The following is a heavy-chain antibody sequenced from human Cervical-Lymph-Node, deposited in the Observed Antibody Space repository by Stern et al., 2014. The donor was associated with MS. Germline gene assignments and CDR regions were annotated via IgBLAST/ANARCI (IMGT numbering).Heavy chain of an antibody. J-gene: IGHJ4*02. CDR2: IYYRGST. D-gene: IGHD1-26*01. CDR1: GGSISSGYY. Sequence: VQLVESGPGLVEPSQTLSLTCTVSGGSISSGYYWNWIRQHPGKGLEWIGYIYYRGSTYYNPSLKIRFTISVDTSKNQFSLKLSSVTAADTAVYYCAREPRVASTGFFFDSWGQGTLVTVSS. CDR3: AREPRVASTGFFFDS. V-gene: IGHV4-31*03.